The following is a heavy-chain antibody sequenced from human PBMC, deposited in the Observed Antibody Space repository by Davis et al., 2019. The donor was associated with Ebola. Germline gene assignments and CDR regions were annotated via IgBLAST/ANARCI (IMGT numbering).Heavy chain of an antibody. J-gene: IGHJ4*02. CDR2: INPDAKEI. CDR3: ARDRAYSTFDY. V-gene: IGHV3-7*01. Sequence: GESLKISCAASGFTFKESWMSWVRQAPGQGLEWVASINPDAKEIYYVDSVKGRFTISRDNAWNSLFLQMNRVGADDTAVYYCARDRAYSTFDYWGQGALVTVSS. CDR1: GFTFKESW. D-gene: IGHD5-12*01.